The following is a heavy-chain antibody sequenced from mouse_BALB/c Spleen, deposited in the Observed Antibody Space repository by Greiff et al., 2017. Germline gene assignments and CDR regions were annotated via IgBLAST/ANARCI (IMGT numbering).Heavy chain of an antibody. V-gene: IGHV14-3*02. CDR2: IDPANGNT. CDR1: GFNIKDTY. Sequence: EVQLQQSGAELVKPGASVKLSCTASGFNIKDTYMHWVKQRPEQGLEWIGRIDPANGNTKYDPKFQGKATITADTSSSTAYLQLSSLTSEDTAVYYCARSTTGVADYWGQGTTLTVSS. CDR3: ARSTTGVADY. J-gene: IGHJ2*01. D-gene: IGHD1-1*01.